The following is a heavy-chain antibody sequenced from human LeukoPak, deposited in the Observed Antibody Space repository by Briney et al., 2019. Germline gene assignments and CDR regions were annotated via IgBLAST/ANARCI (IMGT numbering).Heavy chain of an antibody. J-gene: IGHJ4*02. Sequence: SYTLSVTCTVSGVSITLYYWTWLRQSPHKGLEGIGDISNSGSNYNPSLSSRLTISTDTSNNHFSLRLTSVSAADTAVSYGARGKYDSVSDYSLYSPRGGFDHWGQGILVTVSS. CDR3: ARGKYDSVSDYSLYSPRGGFDH. CDR2: ISNSGS. V-gene: IGHV4-59*07. CDR1: GVSITLYY. D-gene: IGHD3-9*01.